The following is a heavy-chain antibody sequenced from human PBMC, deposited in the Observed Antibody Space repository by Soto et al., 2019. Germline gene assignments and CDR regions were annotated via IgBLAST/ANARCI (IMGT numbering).Heavy chain of an antibody. CDR3: ARRKCSSTSCYRSSGCPFDY. CDR2: INHSGST. Sequence: QVQLQQWGAGLLKPSETLSLTCAVYGGSFSGYYWSWIRQPPGKGLEWIGEINHSGSTNYNPALKSRATISVDTSKNQCSLKMSSVTAADTAVYYCARRKCSSTSCYRSSGCPFDYWGQGTLVTVSS. CDR1: GGSFSGYY. D-gene: IGHD2-2*02. J-gene: IGHJ4*02. V-gene: IGHV4-34*01.